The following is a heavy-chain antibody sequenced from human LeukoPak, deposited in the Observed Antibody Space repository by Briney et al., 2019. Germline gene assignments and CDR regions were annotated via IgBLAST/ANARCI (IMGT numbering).Heavy chain of an antibody. J-gene: IGHJ4*02. Sequence: GGSLRLSCAASGFTFSSYAMHWVRQAPGKGLECVSAISRNGGSTYYADSVKGRFTISRDNSKNTLYLQMGSLRAEDMAVYYCARGSYSSSWYGDYSDYWGQGTLVTVSS. CDR3: ARGSYSSSWYGDYSDY. V-gene: IGHV3-64*02. CDR1: GFTFSSYA. CDR2: ISRNGGST. D-gene: IGHD6-13*01.